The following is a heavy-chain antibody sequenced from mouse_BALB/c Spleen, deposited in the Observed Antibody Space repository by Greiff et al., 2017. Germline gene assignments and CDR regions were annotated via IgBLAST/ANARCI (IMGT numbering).Heavy chain of an antibody. CDR1: GFTFSSYT. V-gene: IGHV5-6-5*01. J-gene: IGHJ1*01. Sequence: EVQLVESGGGLVKPGGSLKLSCAASGFTFSSYTMSWVRQTPEKRLEWVASISSGGSTYYPDSVKGRFTISRDNARNILYLQMSSLRSEDTAMYYCARGGVMIKGGYWYFDVWGAGTTVTVSS. CDR2: ISSGGST. D-gene: IGHD2-4*01. CDR3: ARGGVMIKGGYWYFDV.